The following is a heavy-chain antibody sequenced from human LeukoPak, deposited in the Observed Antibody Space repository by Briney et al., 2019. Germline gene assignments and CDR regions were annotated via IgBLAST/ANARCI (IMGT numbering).Heavy chain of an antibody. J-gene: IGHJ5*02. CDR1: GFTFSSYS. D-gene: IGHD4-17*01. CDR3: ARDLTPPDYETNWFDP. V-gene: IGHV3-21*01. Sequence: GGSLRLSCADSGFTFSSYSMNWVRQAPGKGLEWVSSISSSSSYIYYADSVKGRFTISRDNAKNSLYLQMNSLRAEDTAVYYCARDLTPPDYETNWFDPWGQGTLVTVSS. CDR2: ISSSSSYI.